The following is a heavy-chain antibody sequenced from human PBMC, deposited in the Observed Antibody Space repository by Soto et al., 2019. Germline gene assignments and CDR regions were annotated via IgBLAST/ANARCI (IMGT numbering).Heavy chain of an antibody. J-gene: IGHJ4*02. D-gene: IGHD1-20*01. CDR1: CGSFSGYY. CDR2: INHSGST. Sequence: LETLSLTCAVYCGSFSGYYWTWIRQPPGKGLEWIGEINHSGSTNYKPSLRSRVTISVDTSKNQLSLKVGSVTAADTAVYYCARGRTLITGTSLDYWGQGTLVTVSS. CDR3: ARGRTLITGTSLDY. V-gene: IGHV4-34*01.